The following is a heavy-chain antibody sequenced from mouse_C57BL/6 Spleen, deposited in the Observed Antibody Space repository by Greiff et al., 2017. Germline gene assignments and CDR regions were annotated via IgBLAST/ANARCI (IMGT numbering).Heavy chain of an antibody. CDR2: ISSGGSYT. V-gene: IGHV5-6*02. Sequence: EVKLEESGGDLVKPGGSLKLSCAASGFTFSSYGMSWVRQTPDKRLEWVATISSGGSYTYYPDSVKGRFTISRDNAKNTLYLQMSSLKSEDTAMYYCARQTAQATRYFDYWGQGTTLTVSS. CDR1: GFTFSSYG. J-gene: IGHJ2*01. D-gene: IGHD3-2*02. CDR3: ARQTAQATRYFDY.